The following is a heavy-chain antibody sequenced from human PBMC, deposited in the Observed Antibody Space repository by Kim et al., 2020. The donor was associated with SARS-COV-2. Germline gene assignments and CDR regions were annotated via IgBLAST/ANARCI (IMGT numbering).Heavy chain of an antibody. D-gene: IGHD6-19*01. CDR3: TTDMVSGSYYYYGMDV. CDR1: GFTFSNAW. Sequence: GGSLRLSCAASGFTFSNAWMSWVRQAPGKGLEWVGRIKSKTDGGTTDYAAPVKGRFTISRDDSKNTLYLQMNSLKTEDTAVYYCTTDMVSGSYYYYGMDVWGQGTTVTVSS. CDR2: IKSKTDGGTT. V-gene: IGHV3-15*01. J-gene: IGHJ6*02.